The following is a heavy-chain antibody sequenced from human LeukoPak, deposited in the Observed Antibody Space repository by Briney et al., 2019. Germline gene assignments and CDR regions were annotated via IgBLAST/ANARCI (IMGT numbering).Heavy chain of an antibody. CDR1: GGTFSSYA. D-gene: IGHD6-19*01. V-gene: IGHV1-69*13. J-gene: IGHJ4*02. Sequence: SVKVSCKASGGTFSSYAISWVRQAPGQGLEWMGGIIPIFGTANYAQKFQGRVTITADESTSTAYMELSSLRSEDTAVYHCARVGYSSGWFDYWGQGTLVTVSS. CDR3: ARVGYSSGWFDY. CDR2: IIPIFGTA.